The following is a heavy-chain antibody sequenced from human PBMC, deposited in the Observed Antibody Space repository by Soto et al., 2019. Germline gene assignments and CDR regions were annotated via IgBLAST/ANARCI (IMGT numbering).Heavy chain of an antibody. Sequence: QVQLQESGPGLVNPSETLSLSCTVSGGSISSYYWSWIRQPPGKGLEWLGDIYFIGNTNYNPSLKSRVTISVDTPKIQFSLRLSSVTAADTAMYYCARRNDYGTFDIWGQGTMVTVSS. J-gene: IGHJ3*02. CDR1: GGSISSYY. CDR2: IYFIGNT. V-gene: IGHV4-59*08. CDR3: ARRNDYGTFDI. D-gene: IGHD4-17*01.